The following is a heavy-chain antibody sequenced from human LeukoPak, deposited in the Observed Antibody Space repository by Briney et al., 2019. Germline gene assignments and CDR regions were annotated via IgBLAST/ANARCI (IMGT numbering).Heavy chain of an antibody. D-gene: IGHD6-19*01. J-gene: IGHJ4*02. CDR3: ARRGIAVAGYYFDY. CDR1: GGSISSYY. CDR2: IYYSGST. Sequence: SETLSLTCTVSGGSISSYYWSWIRQPPGKGLEWIGYIYYSGSTYYNPSLKSRVTISVDTSKNQFSLKLSSVTAADTAVYYCARRGIAVAGYYFDYWGQGTLVTVSS. V-gene: IGHV4-59*08.